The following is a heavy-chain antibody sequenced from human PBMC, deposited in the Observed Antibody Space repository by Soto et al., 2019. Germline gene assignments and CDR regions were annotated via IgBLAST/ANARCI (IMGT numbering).Heavy chain of an antibody. Sequence: QVQLQASGPGLVKPSGTLSLTCTVSGDSVSSNNWWNWVRQSPGKGLDWIGETHPTGNSNCHPSLKRRVTISVDTSKNQFSLILTSVTAADTAVYFCARVRAGCSRASCLLDDWGRGTLVTVSS. V-gene: IGHV4-4*02. CDR1: GDSVSSNNW. J-gene: IGHJ4*02. CDR2: THPTGNS. D-gene: IGHD2-2*01. CDR3: ARVRAGCSRASCLLDD.